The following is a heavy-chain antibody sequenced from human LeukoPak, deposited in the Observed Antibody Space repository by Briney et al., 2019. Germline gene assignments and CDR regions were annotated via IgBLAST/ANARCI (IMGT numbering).Heavy chain of an antibody. CDR1: GFTFSSYG. CDR2: IWYDGSNK. Sequence: GGSLRLSCAASGFTFSSYGMHWVRQAPGKGLEWVAVIWYDGSNKYYADSVKGRFTISRDNSKNTLYLQINSLRAEDTAVYYCARGSRVVTAIDYWGQGTLVTVSS. V-gene: IGHV3-33*01. CDR3: ARGSRVVTAIDY. J-gene: IGHJ4*02. D-gene: IGHD2-21*02.